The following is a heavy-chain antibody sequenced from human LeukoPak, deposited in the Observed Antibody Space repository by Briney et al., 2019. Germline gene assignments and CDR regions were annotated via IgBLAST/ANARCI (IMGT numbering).Heavy chain of an antibody. V-gene: IGHV4-39*01. D-gene: IGHD3-9*01. Sequence: SETLSLTCTVSGGSISSSSYYWGWIRQPPGKGLEWIGSIYYSGSTYYNPSLKSRVTISVDTSKNQFSLKLSSVTAADTAVYYCARHRLDILTGYYSIPWFDPWGQGTLVTVSS. CDR2: IYYSGST. CDR3: ARHRLDILTGYYSIPWFDP. J-gene: IGHJ5*02. CDR1: GGSISSSSYY.